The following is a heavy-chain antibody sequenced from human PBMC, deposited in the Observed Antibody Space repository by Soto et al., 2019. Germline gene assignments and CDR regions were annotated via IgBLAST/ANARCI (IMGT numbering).Heavy chain of an antibody. V-gene: IGHV3-23*01. J-gene: IGHJ2*01. D-gene: IGHD3-9*01. CDR2: IGARGSDT. CDR1: GFTCNIYT. CDR3: ATGGTYHIGAFDS. Sequence: EVQLLESGGGLVQPGGSLRLSCAASGFTCNIYTMSWVRQAPGKGLEWVSGIGARGSDTYFPDSVKGRFTISRDNCMDIVYLQMNRLRDEDTAVYFFATGGTYHIGAFDSWGRGTLVTVSS.